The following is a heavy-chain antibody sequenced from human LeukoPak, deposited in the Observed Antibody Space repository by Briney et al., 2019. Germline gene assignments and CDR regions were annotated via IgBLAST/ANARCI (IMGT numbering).Heavy chain of an antibody. CDR2: IYGSGST. CDR3: VGEGIYECSVYYDY. D-gene: IGHD3-22*01. J-gene: IGHJ4*02. CDR1: GDSISSYF. Sequence: SETLSLTCIVSGDSISSYFWSWIRQPAGKGLEWIGRIYGSGSTVYNPSLKSRVTMSVDTSKNQFSLGLSSVTAADTAVYYCVGEGIYECSVYYDYWAKGTLVTVSS. V-gene: IGHV4-4*07.